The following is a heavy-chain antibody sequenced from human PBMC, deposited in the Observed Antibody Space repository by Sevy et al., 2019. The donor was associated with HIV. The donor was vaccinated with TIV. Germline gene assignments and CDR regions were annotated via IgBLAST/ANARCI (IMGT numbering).Heavy chain of an antibody. CDR3: AKDAYYYDGSGYSMSKCYYGLDV. V-gene: IGHV3-23*01. J-gene: IGHJ6*02. Sequence: GGSLRLSCAASGFTFSTYAMSWVRQAPGKGLEWDSVISGSGGETYYAWSVKGRFTISKDNSENTLYLQMHSLRAEDTAVYYCAKDAYYYDGSGYSMSKCYYGLDVWGQGPTVTVSS. CDR2: ISGSGGET. CDR1: GFTFSTYA. D-gene: IGHD3-22*01.